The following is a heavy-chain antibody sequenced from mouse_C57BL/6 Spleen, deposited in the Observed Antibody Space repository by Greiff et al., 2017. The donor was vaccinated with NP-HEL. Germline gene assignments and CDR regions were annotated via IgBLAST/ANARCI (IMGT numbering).Heavy chain of an antibody. V-gene: IGHV1-7*01. J-gene: IGHJ2*01. CDR1: GYTFTSYW. CDR3: ARSVTTVVATPDY. D-gene: IGHD1-1*01. Sequence: VKLMESGAELAKPGASVKLSCKASGYTFTSYWMHWVKQRPGQGLEWIGYINPSSGYTKYNQKFKDKATLTADKSSSTAYMQLSSLTYEDSAVYYCARSVTTVVATPDYWGQGTTLTVSS. CDR2: INPSSGYT.